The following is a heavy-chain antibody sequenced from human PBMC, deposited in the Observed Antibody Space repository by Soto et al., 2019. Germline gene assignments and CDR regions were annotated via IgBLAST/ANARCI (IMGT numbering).Heavy chain of an antibody. Sequence: GGSLRLSCAASGFTFSSYAMHWVRQAPGKGLEWVSAISGSGGSTYYADSVKGRFTISRDNSKNTLDLQMNSLRAEDTAVYYCAKDFEEYSGYTFDYWGQGTLVTVSS. CDR2: ISGSGGST. V-gene: IGHV3-23*01. J-gene: IGHJ4*02. CDR1: GFTFSSYA. D-gene: IGHD5-12*01. CDR3: AKDFEEYSGYTFDY.